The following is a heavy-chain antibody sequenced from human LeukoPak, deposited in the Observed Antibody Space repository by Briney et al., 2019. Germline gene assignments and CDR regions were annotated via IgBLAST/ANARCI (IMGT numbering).Heavy chain of an antibody. J-gene: IGHJ6*03. D-gene: IGHD5-18*01. V-gene: IGHV4-34*01. CDR2: INHSGST. CDR3: ARKAGYSYGRHYYYMDA. Sequence: SETLSLTCAVYGGSFSGYYWSWIRQPPGKGLEWIGEINHSGSTNYNPSLKSRVTISVDTSKNQFSLKLSSVTAADTAVYYCARKAGYSYGRHYYYMDAWGKGTTVTVSS. CDR1: GGSFSGYY.